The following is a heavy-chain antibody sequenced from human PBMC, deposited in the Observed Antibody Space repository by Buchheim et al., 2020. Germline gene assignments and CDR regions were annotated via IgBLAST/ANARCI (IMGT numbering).Heavy chain of an antibody. CDR2: ISYDGSNK. CDR3: AKEDGWDSSGLYYYYYGMDV. D-gene: IGHD6-6*01. Sequence: QVQLVESGGGVVQPGRSLRLSCAASGFTFSSYGMHWVRQAPGKGLEWVAVISYDGSNKYYADSVKGRFTISRDNSKNTLYLQMNSLRAEDTAVYYCAKEDGWDSSGLYYYYYGMDVWGQGTT. V-gene: IGHV3-30*18. J-gene: IGHJ6*02. CDR1: GFTFSSYG.